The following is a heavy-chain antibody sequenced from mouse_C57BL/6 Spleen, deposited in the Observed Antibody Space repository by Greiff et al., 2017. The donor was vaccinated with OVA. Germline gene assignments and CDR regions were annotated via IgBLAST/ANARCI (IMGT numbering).Heavy chain of an antibody. CDR1: GYSITSGYY. CDR3: ASEGYDAMDY. J-gene: IGHJ4*01. V-gene: IGHV3-6*01. CDR2: ISYDGSN. Sequence: EVQRVESGPGLVKPSQSLSLTCSVPGYSITSGYYWNWIRQFPGNKLEWMGYISYDGSNNYNPSLKNRISITRDTSKNQFFLKLNSVTTEDTATYYCASEGYDAMDYWGQGTSVTVSS.